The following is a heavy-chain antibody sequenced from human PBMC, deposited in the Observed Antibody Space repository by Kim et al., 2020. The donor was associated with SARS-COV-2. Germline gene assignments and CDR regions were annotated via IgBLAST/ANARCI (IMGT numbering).Heavy chain of an antibody. CDR3: AASPTLYSSYDVDY. D-gene: IGHD5-12*01. V-gene: IGHV3-23*01. J-gene: IGHJ4*02. CDR2: ISGSGVST. Sequence: GGSLRLSCAAFGFTFSTYAMSWVRQAPGKGLEWVSAISGSGVSTYYADSVKGRSTISRDNSKNTLNLQVNSLRAEATAVDECAASPTLYSSYDVDYWGQG. CDR1: GFTFSTYA.